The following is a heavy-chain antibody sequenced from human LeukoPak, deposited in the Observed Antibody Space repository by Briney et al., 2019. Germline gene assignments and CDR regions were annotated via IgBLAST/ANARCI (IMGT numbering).Heavy chain of an antibody. CDR1: GFTFSNYW. V-gene: IGHV3-7*01. Sequence: GGSLRLSCAASGFTFSNYWMSWVRQAPGKGLEWVANINEDGSAQYYVGSVRGRFTISRDNAKNSLYLQMNSLRVEDTAVYYCASDSFSISAQSTVNFGHWGQGILVTVSS. J-gene: IGHJ5*02. CDR3: ASDSFSISAQSTVNFGH. CDR2: INEDGSAQ. D-gene: IGHD2-21*01.